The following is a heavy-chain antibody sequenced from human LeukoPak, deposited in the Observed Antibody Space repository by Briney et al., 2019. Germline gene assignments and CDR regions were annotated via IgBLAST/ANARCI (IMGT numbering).Heavy chain of an antibody. Sequence: SETLSLTCTVSGGSISSSSYYWGWIRQPPGKGLEWIGSIYYSGSTYYNPSLKSRVTISVDTSKNQFSLKLSSVTAADTAVYYCAGLYYDFWSGYTDYWGQGTLVTVSS. CDR2: IYYSGST. D-gene: IGHD3-3*01. CDR3: AGLYYDFWSGYTDY. V-gene: IGHV4-39*01. J-gene: IGHJ4*02. CDR1: GGSISSSSYY.